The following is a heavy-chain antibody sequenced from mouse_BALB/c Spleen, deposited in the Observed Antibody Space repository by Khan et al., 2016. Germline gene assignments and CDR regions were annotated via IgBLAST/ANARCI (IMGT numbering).Heavy chain of an antibody. J-gene: IGHJ2*01. CDR2: ISSGSSAI. Sequence: EVELVESGGGLVQPGGSRKLSCAASGFTFSFFGMHWVRQAPEKGLEWVAYISSGSSAIYYADTVKGRFTISSDNPKNTLLLQMTSLRSEDTAMYYCARGDYWGQGTTLTVSS. V-gene: IGHV5-17*02. CDR1: GFTFSFFG. CDR3: ARGDY.